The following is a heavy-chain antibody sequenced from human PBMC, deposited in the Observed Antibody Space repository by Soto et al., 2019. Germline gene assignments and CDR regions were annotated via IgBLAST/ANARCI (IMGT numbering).Heavy chain of an antibody. CDR1: GGSFSGYY. V-gene: IGHV4-34*01. J-gene: IGHJ5*02. CDR3: ASRHYCSSTSCYHRLEPDP. D-gene: IGHD2-2*01. Sequence: SETLSLTCAVYGGSFSGYYWSWIRQPPGKGLEWIGEINHSGSTNYNPSLKSRVTISVDTSKNQFSLKLSSVTAADTAVYYCASRHYCSSTSCYHRLEPDPWGQGTLVTVSS. CDR2: INHSGST.